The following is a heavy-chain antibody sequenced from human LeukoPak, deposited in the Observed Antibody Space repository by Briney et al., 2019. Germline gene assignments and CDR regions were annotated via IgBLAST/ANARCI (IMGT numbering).Heavy chain of an antibody. J-gene: IGHJ5*02. CDR2: ISGSGGST. CDR1: GFAFSSYA. Sequence: GGSLRLSCAASGFAFSSYAMSWVRQAPGKGLEWVSAISGSGGSTYYADSVKGRFTISRDNSKNTLYLQMNSLRAEDTAVYYCAKDIFLVYYGSGSPDPWGQGTLVTVSS. V-gene: IGHV3-23*01. CDR3: AKDIFLVYYGSGSPDP. D-gene: IGHD3-10*01.